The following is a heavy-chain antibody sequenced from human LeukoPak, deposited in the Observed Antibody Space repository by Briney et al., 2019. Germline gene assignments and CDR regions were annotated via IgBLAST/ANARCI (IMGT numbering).Heavy chain of an antibody. CDR3: ARDFWFGPNTRGLGYMDV. D-gene: IGHD3-10*01. Sequence: SETLSLTCAVSGSSISRDYYWGWIRQPPGKGLEWIGSINHSGRTYYNPSLTSRVTISVDTSKNQFSLKLSSVTAADTAVYYCARDFWFGPNTRGLGYMDVWGTGTPVTVSS. V-gene: IGHV4-38-2*02. CDR2: INHSGRT. CDR1: GSSISRDYY. J-gene: IGHJ6*03.